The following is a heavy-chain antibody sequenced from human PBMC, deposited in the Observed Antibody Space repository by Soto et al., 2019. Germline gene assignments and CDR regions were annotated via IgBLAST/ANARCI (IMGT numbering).Heavy chain of an antibody. V-gene: IGHV4-39*01. J-gene: IGHJ6*02. CDR2: IYYSGST. Sequence: PSETLSLTCTVSGGYISSSSYYWGWIRQPPGKGLEWIGSIYYSGSTYYNPSLKSRVTISVDTSKNQFSLKLSSVTAADTAVYYCARQYYYGSGSPPNYYGMDVWGQGTTVTVSS. CDR1: GGYISSSSYY. CDR3: ARQYYYGSGSPPNYYGMDV. D-gene: IGHD3-10*01.